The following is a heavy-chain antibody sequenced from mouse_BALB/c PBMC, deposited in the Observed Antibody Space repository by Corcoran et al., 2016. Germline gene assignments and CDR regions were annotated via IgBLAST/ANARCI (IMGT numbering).Heavy chain of an antibody. CDR3: ARTVTYFDY. V-gene: IGHV1-18*01. CDR1: GYSFTGYT. CDR2: INPYNGGT. D-gene: IGHD2-13*01. J-gene: IGHJ2*01. Sequence: EVQLQPYGPELVKTGASMKISCKASGYSFTGYTMNWVKQSHGKNLGWIGLINPYNGGTSYNQKFKGKTTLTVDTSYSTAYMELLSLTSEDSAVYYCARTVTYFDYWGQGTTLTVSA.